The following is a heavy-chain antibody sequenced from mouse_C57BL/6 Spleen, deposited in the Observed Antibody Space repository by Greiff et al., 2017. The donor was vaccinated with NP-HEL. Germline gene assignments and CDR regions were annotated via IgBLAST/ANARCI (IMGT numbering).Heavy chain of an antibody. Sequence: EVQRVESGGGLVQPKGSLKLSCAASGFSFNTYAMNWVRQAPGKGLEWVARIRSKSNNYATYYADSVKDRFTISRDDSESMLYLQMNNLKTEDKSMYYCVRAYYGNPYYFDYWGQGTTLTVSS. V-gene: IGHV10-1*01. CDR3: VRAYYGNPYYFDY. J-gene: IGHJ2*01. D-gene: IGHD2-10*01. CDR1: GFSFNTYA. CDR2: IRSKSNNYAT.